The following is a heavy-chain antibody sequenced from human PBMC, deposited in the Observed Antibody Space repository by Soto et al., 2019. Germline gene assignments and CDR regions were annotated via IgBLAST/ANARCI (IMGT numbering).Heavy chain of an antibody. CDR3: AREQWGFDS. J-gene: IGHJ4*02. CDR2: IYYTGNS. Sequence: QVQLQESGPELVKSSQTLSLTCTVSNGSISTNGHYWTWIRQRPGKGLEWIAYIYYTGNSYYNPSLKGRLTLSIDTSKNQFSLTLRSVTAADTAVYYCAREQWGFDSWGQGTLVTVSS. D-gene: IGHD6-19*01. CDR1: NGSISTNGHY. V-gene: IGHV4-31*03.